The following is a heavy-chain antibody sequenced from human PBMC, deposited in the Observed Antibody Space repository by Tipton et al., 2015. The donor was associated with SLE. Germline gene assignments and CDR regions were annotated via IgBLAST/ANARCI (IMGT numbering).Heavy chain of an antibody. CDR3: AREWSGDYSCDY. J-gene: IGHJ4*02. CDR2: VFTTGST. V-gene: IGHV4-61*02. Sequence: TLSLTCNASGGAVNSGSYYWTWFRQPAGKGLEWIGRVFTTGSTDYSPSLRTRITISLDTSKNQFSLKLSSVTAADTAMYYCAREWSGDYSCDYWGQGVLVTVSS. D-gene: IGHD3-3*01. CDR1: GGAVNSGSYY.